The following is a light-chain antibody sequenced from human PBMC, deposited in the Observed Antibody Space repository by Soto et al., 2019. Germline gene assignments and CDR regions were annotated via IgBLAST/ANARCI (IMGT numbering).Light chain of an antibody. Sequence: DIQMTQSPATLAASVGDRVSITCRASQSIDTWLAWYQQKAGKAPKLLIYDASSLESGVPSRFSGSGSGTEFTLTISSLQPDDFATYYCQQYNSYSRTFGQGTKVDIK. CDR2: DAS. V-gene: IGKV1-5*01. CDR3: QQYNSYSRT. J-gene: IGKJ1*01. CDR1: QSIDTW.